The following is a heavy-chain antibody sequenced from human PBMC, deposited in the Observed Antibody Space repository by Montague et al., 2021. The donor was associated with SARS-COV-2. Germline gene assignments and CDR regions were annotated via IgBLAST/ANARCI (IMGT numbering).Heavy chain of an antibody. J-gene: IGHJ4*02. CDR3: ATQEDPSGWIPGPFDF. CDR1: GGSISSSSYY. CDR2: IYYRGST. V-gene: IGHV4-39*01. Sequence: SETLSLTCTVSGGSISSSSYYWAWIRQPPGKGLEWIGSIYYRGSTYYNPSLKSRVFISVDKSKNPLSLTLTSVTAADTAVYYCATQEDPSGWIPGPFDFWGQGTLLSVSS. D-gene: IGHD6-19*01.